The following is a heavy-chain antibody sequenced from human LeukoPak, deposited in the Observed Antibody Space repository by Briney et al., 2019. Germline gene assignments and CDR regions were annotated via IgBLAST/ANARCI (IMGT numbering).Heavy chain of an antibody. Sequence: GGSLSLSCAASGFTYSDYAMSWVRQAPGKGLEWVSGISGSGSSTYYGDSVRGRFTISGGNSKNNLYLQMNSLRVEDTAVYYCAKDRQWLAQKIDYWGQGTLVTVSS. CDR2: ISGSGSST. CDR1: GFTYSDYA. CDR3: AKDRQWLAQKIDY. J-gene: IGHJ4*02. V-gene: IGHV3-23*01. D-gene: IGHD6-19*01.